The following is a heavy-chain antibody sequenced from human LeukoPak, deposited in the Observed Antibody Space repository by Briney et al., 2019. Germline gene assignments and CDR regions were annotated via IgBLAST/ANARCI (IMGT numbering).Heavy chain of an antibody. V-gene: IGHV3-11*01. CDR2: ISHNGETK. J-gene: IGHJ4*02. CDR3: AKRNHFDY. Sequence: GGSLRLSCAASGFTFSDHYMIWLRQAPGKGLEAISYISHNGETKYYADSVKGRLSISRDNAKSSPYLQMNSLRAEDTAVYYCAKRNHFDYWGQGTLVTVSS. D-gene: IGHD1-14*01. CDR1: GFTFSDHY.